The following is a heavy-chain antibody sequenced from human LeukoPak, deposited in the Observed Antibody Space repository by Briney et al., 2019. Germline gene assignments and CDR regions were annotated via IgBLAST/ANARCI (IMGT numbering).Heavy chain of an antibody. J-gene: IGHJ3*02. CDR1: GFTFDDYA. CDR2: ISWNSGSI. Sequence: PCRSLRLSCAASGFTFDDYAMHGVRQAPGKGLEWVSGISWNSGSIGYADSVKGRFTISRDNAKNSLYLQMNSLRAEDTALYYCAKDTEGFDIWGQGTMVTVSS. V-gene: IGHV3-9*01. CDR3: AKDTEGFDI.